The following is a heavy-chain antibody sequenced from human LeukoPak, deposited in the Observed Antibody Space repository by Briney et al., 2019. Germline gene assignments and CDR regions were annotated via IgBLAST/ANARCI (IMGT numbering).Heavy chain of an antibody. J-gene: IGHJ4*02. CDR3: AREPTVTIL. D-gene: IGHD3-3*01. V-gene: IGHV3-21*01. CDR1: GFTFTIYS. Sequence: GGSLRLSCAASGFTFTIYSMNWVRQTPGKGLEWVSSISSTGAYIYYSDPVKGRFTISRDNVKNSLYLQMNSLRLEDTAVYYCAREPTVTILWGQGTLVTVSS. CDR2: ISSTGAYI.